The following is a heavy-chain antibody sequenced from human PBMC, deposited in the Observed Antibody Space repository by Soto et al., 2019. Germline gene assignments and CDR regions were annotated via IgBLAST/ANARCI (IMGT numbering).Heavy chain of an antibody. CDR1: GFTFSSYG. D-gene: IGHD3-10*01. J-gene: IGHJ4*02. Sequence: QVQLVESGGGVVQPGRSLRLSCAASGFTFSSYGMHWVRQAPGKGLEWVAVIWYDGSNKYYADSVKGRFTISRDNSKNTLYLQMNSLRAEDMAVYYCARDRFSGYFDYWGQGTLVTVSS. CDR2: IWYDGSNK. V-gene: IGHV3-33*01. CDR3: ARDRFSGYFDY.